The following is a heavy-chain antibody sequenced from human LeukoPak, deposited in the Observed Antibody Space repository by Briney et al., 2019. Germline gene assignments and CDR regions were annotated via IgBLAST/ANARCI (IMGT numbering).Heavy chain of an antibody. CDR1: GGSISSYY. CDR3: ARVGYSYGGPYYFDY. Sequence: PSETLSLTCTVSGGSISSYYWSWIRQPPGKGLEWIGYIYYSGSTNYNPSLKSRVTISVDTSKNQFSLKLSSVTAADTAVYYCARVGYSYGGPYYFDYWGQGTLVTVSS. V-gene: IGHV4-59*01. CDR2: IYYSGST. D-gene: IGHD5-18*01. J-gene: IGHJ4*02.